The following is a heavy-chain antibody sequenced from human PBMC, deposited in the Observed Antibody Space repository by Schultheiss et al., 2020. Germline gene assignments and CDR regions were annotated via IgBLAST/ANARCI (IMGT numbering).Heavy chain of an antibody. CDR1: GFTFSSYA. CDR3: AKSPEYYYYYGMDV. CDR2: ISSNGGST. V-gene: IGHV3-23*01. J-gene: IGHJ6*02. Sequence: GGSLRLSCAASGFTFSSYAMSWVRQAPGKGLEYVSAISSNGGSTYYADSVKGRFTMSSDSSKNTLDLQMNSLRAEDTAVYYCAKSPEYYYYYGMDVWGQGTTVTV.